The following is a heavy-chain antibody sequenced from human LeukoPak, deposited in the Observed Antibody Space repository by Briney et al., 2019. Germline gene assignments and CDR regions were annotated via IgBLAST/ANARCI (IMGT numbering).Heavy chain of an antibody. CDR1: GYKFTNYW. Sequence: GESLRISCKGSGYKFTNYWIVWVRQMPGKGLEWMGIIYPDDSNTRYSPSFQGQVTISVDKSFSTAYLQWNSLKASDTAMYYCALQPGYCSSASCSHFDFWGQGTLVTVSS. V-gene: IGHV5-51*01. D-gene: IGHD2-2*01. CDR3: ALQPGYCSSASCSHFDF. CDR2: IYPDDSNT. J-gene: IGHJ4*02.